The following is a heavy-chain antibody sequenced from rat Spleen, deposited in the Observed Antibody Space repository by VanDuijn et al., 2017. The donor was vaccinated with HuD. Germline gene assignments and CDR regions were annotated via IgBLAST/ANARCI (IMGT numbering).Heavy chain of an antibody. CDR1: GFTFSKYD. Sequence: EVQLVESGGGLVEPGRSLKLSCVASGFTFSKYDMAWVRQAPTKGLEWVASISTSGDTTYYRDSVKGRFTVSRDNAKSTLYLQMDSLRSEDTATYYCAQWNSRYFTYWGQGVMVTVSS. J-gene: IGHJ2*01. CDR2: ISTSGDTT. CDR3: AQWNSRYFTY. V-gene: IGHV5-25*01. D-gene: IGHD4-4*01.